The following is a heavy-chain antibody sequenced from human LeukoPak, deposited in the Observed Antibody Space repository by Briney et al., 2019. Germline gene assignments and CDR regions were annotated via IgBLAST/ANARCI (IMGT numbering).Heavy chain of an antibody. Sequence: ASVKVSCKASGYTFTGYYMHWVRQAPGQGLEWMGWINPNSGGTNYAQKFQGRVTMTRDTSISTAYMELSRLRSDDTAVYYCARDLRLLWFGEIFNNWFDPWGLGTPVIVTS. CDR1: GYTFTGYY. CDR2: INPNSGGT. V-gene: IGHV1-2*02. D-gene: IGHD3-10*01. CDR3: ARDLRLLWFGEIFNNWFDP. J-gene: IGHJ5*01.